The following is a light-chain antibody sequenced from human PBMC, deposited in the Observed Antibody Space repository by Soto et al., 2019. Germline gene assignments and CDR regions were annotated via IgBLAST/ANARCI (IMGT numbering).Light chain of an antibody. CDR3: QQYESYSPAT. Sequence: IQMTQSPSTLSASIGDRVTITCRASHAISTWLAWYQQKPGKAPKLLIYDASSLHGGVPSRFSGSGSGTEFTLTISSLQPDDFATYYCQQYESYSPATFGQGTKVDI. CDR1: HAISTW. V-gene: IGKV1-5*01. CDR2: DAS. J-gene: IGKJ1*01.